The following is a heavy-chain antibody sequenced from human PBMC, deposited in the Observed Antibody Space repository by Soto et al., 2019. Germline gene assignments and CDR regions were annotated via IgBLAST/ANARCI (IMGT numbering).Heavy chain of an antibody. V-gene: IGHV1-69*02. Sequence: SVKVSCKASGGSFSSYSITWVREAPGQGLEWMGRIIPILGITNYAPRFQGRVTMTADKSTSTAYMELSSLRSDDTAVYYCARGEEDSAIVMSYWGQGTLVTVSS. D-gene: IGHD5-18*01. CDR3: ARGEEDSAIVMSY. J-gene: IGHJ4*02. CDR1: GGSFSSYS. CDR2: IIPILGIT.